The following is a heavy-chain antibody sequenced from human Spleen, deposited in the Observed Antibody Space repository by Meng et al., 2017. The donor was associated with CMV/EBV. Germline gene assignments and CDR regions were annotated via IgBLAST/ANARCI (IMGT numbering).Heavy chain of an antibody. V-gene: IGHV3-7*01. J-gene: IGHJ6*02. D-gene: IGHD1-1*01. CDR1: TVTFSDYW. CDR3: ATTGIRMGMDV. Sequence: GESLKISCTASTVTFSDYWMSWVRQAPGKGLEWVANIKPDGSEQYYVDSVKGRFTISRDNAKNSLYLQMNSLRAEDTAVYYCATTGIRMGMDVWGQGTTVTVSS. CDR2: IKPDGSEQ.